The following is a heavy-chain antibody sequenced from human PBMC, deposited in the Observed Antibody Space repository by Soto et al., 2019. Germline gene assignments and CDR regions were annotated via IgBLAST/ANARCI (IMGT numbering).Heavy chain of an antibody. Sequence: QVQLQESGPGLVNPSQTLSLTCTVSGSSITSNTFYWTWIRQHPGKGLEWIGYIYYSESIYYNPSLKSRVTISDDTSKNQFSLTLTSVIPADTAVYYCASSVGGWYFDSGGQGTLVTVSS. D-gene: IGHD6-19*01. CDR3: ASSVGGWYFDS. J-gene: IGHJ4*02. CDR2: IYYSESI. CDR1: GSSITSNTFY. V-gene: IGHV4-31*03.